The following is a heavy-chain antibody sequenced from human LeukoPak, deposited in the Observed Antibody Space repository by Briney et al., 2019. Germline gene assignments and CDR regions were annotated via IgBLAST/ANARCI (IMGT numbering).Heavy chain of an antibody. CDR3: ARAYCVGDCTVLHIYFDN. V-gene: IGHV4-59*01. CDR1: GGSISSYF. J-gene: IGHJ4*02. CDR2: IYHTGNT. D-gene: IGHD2-21*02. Sequence: SETLSLTCTVSGGSISSYFWTWIRQPPGKGLEWIGYIYHTGNTNYSPSLRGRVTMSIDTSRNQFSLKLNSVTATDTAVYYCARAYCVGDCTVLHIYFDNWGQGTLVTVSS.